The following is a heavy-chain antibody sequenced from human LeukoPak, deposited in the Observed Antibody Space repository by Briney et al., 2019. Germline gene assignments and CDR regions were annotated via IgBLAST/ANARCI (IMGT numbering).Heavy chain of an antibody. D-gene: IGHD3-22*01. CDR2: ITYDGSNK. V-gene: IGHV3-30*04. Sequence: GGSLRLSCAASGFTLSNYAMHWVRQAPGKGLEWVAIITYDGSNKDYADVVKGRFTISRDNSKNTLYLQMNSLRAEDTAVYYCAQGTMIVPNWGQGTLVTVSS. J-gene: IGHJ4*02. CDR1: GFTLSNYA. CDR3: AQGTMIVPN.